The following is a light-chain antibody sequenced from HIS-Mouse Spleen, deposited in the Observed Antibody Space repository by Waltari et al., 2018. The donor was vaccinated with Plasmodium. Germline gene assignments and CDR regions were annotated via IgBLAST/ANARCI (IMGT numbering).Light chain of an antibody. CDR1: AFPKQY. CDR2: KDS. V-gene: IGLV3-25*03. CDR3: QSADSSGTYV. J-gene: IGLJ1*01. Sequence: SYELTQPPSVSVSPGQTARITCSGDAFPKQYAYWYQQTPGQAPVRVIYKDSERPSGIPERFSGSSSGTTVTLTISGVQAEDEADYYCQSADSSGTYVFGTGTKVTVL.